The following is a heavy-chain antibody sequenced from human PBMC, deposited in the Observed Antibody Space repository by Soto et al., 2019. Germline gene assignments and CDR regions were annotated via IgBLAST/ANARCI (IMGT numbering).Heavy chain of an antibody. J-gene: IGHJ2*01. Sequence: GGSLRLSCAASGFTFSSYGMHWVRQAPGKGLGWVAVIWYDGSNKYCADSVKGRFTISRDNSKNTLYLQMNSLGAEDTAVYYCARIPQIAVAGTRFGYFDLWGRGTLVTVSS. CDR2: IWYDGSNK. D-gene: IGHD6-19*01. CDR3: ARIPQIAVAGTRFGYFDL. V-gene: IGHV3-33*01. CDR1: GFTFSSYG.